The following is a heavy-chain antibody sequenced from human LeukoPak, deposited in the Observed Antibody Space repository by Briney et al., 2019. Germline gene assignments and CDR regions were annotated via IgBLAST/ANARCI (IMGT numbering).Heavy chain of an antibody. CDR1: GFTLSTHC. CDR2: ISSRSSAA. CDR3: ARGTGGPQLFDP. D-gene: IGHD6-6*01. J-gene: IGHJ5*02. V-gene: IGHV3-48*02. Sequence: GGSLRLSYAASGFTLSTHCINWVRQAPGKGLEWVAYISSRSSAAYYADSVKGRLSISRDNTTKSLYLQMNSLRDEDTAVYYCARGTGGPQLFDPWGKGTLVTVSS.